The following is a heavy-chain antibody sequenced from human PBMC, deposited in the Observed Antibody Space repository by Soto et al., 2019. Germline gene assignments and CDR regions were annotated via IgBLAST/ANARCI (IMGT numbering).Heavy chain of an antibody. J-gene: IGHJ6*02. V-gene: IGHV4-39*01. CDR3: ARLGDPYYGMDV. CDR1: FHSIPSTSYY. Sequence: TLSLTCTIHFHSIPSTSYYCGWIRQPPGKGLEWIGSIYYSGSTYYNPSLKSRVTISVDTSKNQFSLKLSSVTAADAAVYYCARLGDPYYGMDVWGQGTTVS. D-gene: IGHD3-10*01. CDR2: IYYSGST.